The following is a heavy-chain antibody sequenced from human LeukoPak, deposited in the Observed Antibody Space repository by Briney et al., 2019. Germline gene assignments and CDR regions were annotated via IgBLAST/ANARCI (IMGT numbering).Heavy chain of an antibody. CDR2: ISSSGSTI. J-gene: IGHJ4*02. CDR1: GSTFSSYE. V-gene: IGHV3-48*03. Sequence: GGSLRLSCAASGSTFSSYEMNWVRQAPGKGLEWVSYISSSGSTIYYADSVKGRFTISRDNAKNSLYLQMNSLRAEDTAVYYCARISSLIDYWGQGTLVTVSS. CDR3: ARISSLIDY.